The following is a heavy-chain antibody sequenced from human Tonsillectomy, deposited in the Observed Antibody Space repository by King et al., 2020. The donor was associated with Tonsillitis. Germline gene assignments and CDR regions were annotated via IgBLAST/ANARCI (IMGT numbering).Heavy chain of an antibody. CDR1: GGTFSSYA. CDR2: IIPILGIA. CDR3: ARVSYDSSGYYSLDY. D-gene: IGHD3-22*01. J-gene: IGHJ4*02. Sequence: QLVQSGAEVKKPGSSVKVSCKASGGTFSSYAISWVRQAPGQGLEWMGRIIPILGIANYAQKFQGRVTITADKSTSTVYMELSSLRSEDTAVYYCARVSYDSSGYYSLDYWGQGTLVTVSS. V-gene: IGHV1-69*04.